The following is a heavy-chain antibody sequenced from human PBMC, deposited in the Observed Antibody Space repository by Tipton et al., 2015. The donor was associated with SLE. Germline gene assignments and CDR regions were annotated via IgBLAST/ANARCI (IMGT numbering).Heavy chain of an antibody. D-gene: IGHD2-21*02. Sequence: SLRLSCAASGFTFSSYGMHWVRQAPGKGLEWVAVISYDGSNKYYADSVKGRFTISRDNSKNTLYLQMNSLRAEDTAVYYCAREGKCGGDCSGYYYGMDVWGQGTTVTVSS. CDR2: ISYDGSNK. CDR1: GFTFSSYG. J-gene: IGHJ6*02. CDR3: AREGKCGGDCSGYYYGMDV. V-gene: IGHV3-30*19.